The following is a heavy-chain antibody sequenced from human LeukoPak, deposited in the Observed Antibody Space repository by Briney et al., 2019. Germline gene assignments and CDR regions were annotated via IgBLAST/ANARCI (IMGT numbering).Heavy chain of an antibody. V-gene: IGHV1-69*13. J-gene: IGHJ3*02. Sequence: SVKVSGKASGGTFSSYAISWVRQAPGQGLEWMGGIIPIFGTANYAQKFQGRVTITADESTSTAYMELSSLRSEDTAVYYCARDQDSDKYYDFWTNAFDIWGQGTMVTVSS. CDR1: GGTFSSYA. CDR2: IIPIFGTA. D-gene: IGHD3-3*01. CDR3: ARDQDSDKYYDFWTNAFDI.